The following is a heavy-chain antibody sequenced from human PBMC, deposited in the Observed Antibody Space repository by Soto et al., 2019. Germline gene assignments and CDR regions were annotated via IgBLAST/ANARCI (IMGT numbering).Heavy chain of an antibody. CDR3: ARWQSSGWYLDI. CDR2: INQDGTLT. D-gene: IGHD6-19*01. V-gene: IGHV3-7*03. J-gene: IGHJ4*02. Sequence: EVQLVESGGGLVQPGGSLRLSCAASGFTFSNYWMSWVRQAPGKGLEWVASINQDGTLTYYVDSVKGRFTISRDNAKNSFVLQMISLRAEDTAVYYCARWQSSGWYLDIWGQGTLLSVSS. CDR1: GFTFSNYW.